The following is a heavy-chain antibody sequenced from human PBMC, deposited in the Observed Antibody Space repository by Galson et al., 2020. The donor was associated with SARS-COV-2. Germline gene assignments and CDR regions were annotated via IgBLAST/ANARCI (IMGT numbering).Heavy chain of an antibody. J-gene: IGHJ5*02. CDR2: ISSSGSTT. V-gene: IGHV3-48*03. CDR3: ARDPTSSQGVGS. Sequence: TGGSLRLSCAASGFTFSSYDMNWVRQAPGKGLEWVSYISSSGSTTFYADSVKGRFTISRDNAKNSLYLQMNSLRADDTAVYSCARDPTSSQGVGSWGQGTLVTVSS. CDR1: GFTFSSYD. D-gene: IGHD2-2*01.